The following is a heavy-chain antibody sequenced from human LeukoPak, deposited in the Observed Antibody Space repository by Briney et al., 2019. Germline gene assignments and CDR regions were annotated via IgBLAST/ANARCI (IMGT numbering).Heavy chain of an antibody. CDR1: GGSFSGYY. CDR2: INHSGST. J-gene: IGHJ5*02. V-gene: IGHV4-34*01. D-gene: IGHD2-2*01. Sequence: SETLSLTCAVYGGSFSGYYWSWIRQPPGKGLEWIGEINHSGSTNYNPSLKSRVTISVDTSKNQFSLKLSSVTAADTAVYYCARGPLYCSSTSCNHWFDPWGQGTLVTVSS. CDR3: ARGPLYCSSTSCNHWFDP.